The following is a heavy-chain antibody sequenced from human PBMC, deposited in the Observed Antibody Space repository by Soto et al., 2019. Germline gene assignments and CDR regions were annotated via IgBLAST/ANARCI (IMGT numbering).Heavy chain of an antibody. Sequence: GASVKVSCKASGYTFTTYYIHWVRQASLQVLEWMGITSPDCGRKSYAQKFQGRVTMTRDTSTSTVYMEPSSLRYEDTAVYYCATRDPGQYWGKVTLVTVSS. V-gene: IGHV1-46*01. CDR3: ATRDPGQY. J-gene: IGHJ4*02. CDR1: GYTFTTYY. CDR2: TSPDCGRK.